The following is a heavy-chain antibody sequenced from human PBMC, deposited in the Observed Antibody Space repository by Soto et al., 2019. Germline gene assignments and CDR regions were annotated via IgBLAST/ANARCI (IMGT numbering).Heavy chain of an antibody. V-gene: IGHV1-8*01. CDR3: ARGSNSYYGSGSYLYNWFDP. D-gene: IGHD3-10*01. CDR2: MSPNSVNT. Sequence: QVQLVQSGAEVKKPGASVKVSCKASGYTFTSYDINWVRQATGQGLERMGWMSPNSVNTGYAQKFQGRVTMTRNTCISTAYMELSSMKSENTAVYYCARGSNSYYGSGSYLYNWFDPWGQGTLVTVSS. CDR1: GYTFTSYD. J-gene: IGHJ5*02.